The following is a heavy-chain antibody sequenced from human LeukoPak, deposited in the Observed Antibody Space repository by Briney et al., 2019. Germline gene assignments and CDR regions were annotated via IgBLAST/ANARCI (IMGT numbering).Heavy chain of an antibody. CDR2: IYHSGST. J-gene: IGHJ3*02. D-gene: IGHD2-21*02. CDR1: GYSISSGYY. V-gene: IGHV4-38-2*02. Sequence: PETLSLTCSVSGYSISSGYYWGWIRQPPGKGLEWIGSIYHSGSTNHNPSLRSRVTISLDKSKNQFSLKLSSVTAADTAVYYCAGAYCGGDCYSGRAFDIWGQGTMVTVSS. CDR3: AGAYCGGDCYSGRAFDI.